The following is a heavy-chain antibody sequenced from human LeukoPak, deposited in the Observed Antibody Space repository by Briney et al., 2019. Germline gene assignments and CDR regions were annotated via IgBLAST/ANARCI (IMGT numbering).Heavy chain of an antibody. CDR2: IHSGVTT. CDR3: AGGIGGFYDSSGYYNY. Sequence: PGGSLRLSCAASGFTVSSNYMSWVRQAPGKGLEWVSVIHSGVTTYYAESVKGRFTISRDNSKNTPFLQMNSLRAEDTAVYYCAGGIGGFYDSSGYYNYWGQGTLVTVSS. V-gene: IGHV3-53*01. D-gene: IGHD3-22*01. J-gene: IGHJ4*02. CDR1: GFTVSSNY.